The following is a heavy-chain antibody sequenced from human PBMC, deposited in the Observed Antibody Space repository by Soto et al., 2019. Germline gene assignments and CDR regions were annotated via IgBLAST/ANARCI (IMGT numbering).Heavy chain of an antibody. CDR2: TKPDGSEK. V-gene: IGHV3-7*01. Sequence: PGGSLRLSCAASGFTFNTHWMSWVRQAPGKGLEWVAHTKPDGSEKYYVDSARGRFTISRDNARNSLYLQMNSLRADDTALYYCVAWGTSTSHPWGQGTMVTVYS. CDR1: GFTFNTHW. CDR3: VAWGTSTSHP. D-gene: IGHD1-1*01. J-gene: IGHJ5*02.